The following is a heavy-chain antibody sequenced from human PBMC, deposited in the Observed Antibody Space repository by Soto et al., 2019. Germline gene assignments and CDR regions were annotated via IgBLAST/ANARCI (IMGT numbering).Heavy chain of an antibody. J-gene: IGHJ4*02. CDR3: AKQQMGFIRARDY. V-gene: IGHV3-23*01. D-gene: IGHD1-26*01. CDR2: IRETGNT. Sequence: EVQILQSGGGLEQPGGSLRLSCAASGFTFSNYAMSWIRQAPGKGLEWVSTIRETGNTYYADSVRGRFATSRDNSENTLYLQISSLRAEDTAVYYCAKQQMGFIRARDYWGQGTLVSVSS. CDR1: GFTFSNYA.